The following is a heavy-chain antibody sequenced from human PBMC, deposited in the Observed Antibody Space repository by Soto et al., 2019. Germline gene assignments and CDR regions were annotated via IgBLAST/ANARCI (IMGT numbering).Heavy chain of an antibody. Sequence: ASETLSLTCTVSGGSMSRGDYYWSWIRQPPGKGLERIGFIYHTGSTYYNPSLKSRVTISVDTSKNQFSLKLSSVTAADTAVYYCARIGAIVGTTIDYWGQGTLVTVS. CDR2: IYHTGST. D-gene: IGHD1-26*01. CDR3: ARIGAIVGTTIDY. J-gene: IGHJ4*02. CDR1: GGSMSRGDYY. V-gene: IGHV4-30-4*01.